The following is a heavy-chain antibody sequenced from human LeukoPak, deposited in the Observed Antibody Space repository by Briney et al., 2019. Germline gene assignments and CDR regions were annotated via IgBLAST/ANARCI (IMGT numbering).Heavy chain of an antibody. Sequence: SETLSLTCTVSGGSMSPYHWGWIRQPPGKGLEWTGYIYYSGSTNYNPSLKSQVTISVDTSKNQFSLKLSSVTAADTAVYYCARVVGYYYDSSGYFFDYWGQGTLVTVSS. V-gene: IGHV4-59*08. CDR2: IYYSGST. D-gene: IGHD3-22*01. J-gene: IGHJ4*02. CDR1: GGSMSPYH. CDR3: ARVVGYYYDSSGYFFDY.